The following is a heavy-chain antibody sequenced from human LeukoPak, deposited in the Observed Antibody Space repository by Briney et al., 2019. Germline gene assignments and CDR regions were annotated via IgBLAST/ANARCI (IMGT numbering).Heavy chain of an antibody. CDR2: INPNSGGT. D-gene: IGHD3-22*01. V-gene: IGHV1-2*02. CDR1: GYTFTAYY. J-gene: IGHJ4*02. Sequence: ASVKVSCKASGYTFTAYYMHWVRQAPGQGLEWMGWINPNSGGTNYAQKFQGRVTMTRDTSISTAYMELSRLRSDDTAVFYCARDYYDSNGYGSFDYWGQGTLVTVSS. CDR3: ARDYYDSNGYGSFDY.